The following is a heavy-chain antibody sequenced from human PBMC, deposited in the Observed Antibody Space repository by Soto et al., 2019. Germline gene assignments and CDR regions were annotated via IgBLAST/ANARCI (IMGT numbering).Heavy chain of an antibody. V-gene: IGHV3-23*01. CDR1: GFTFSSYA. J-gene: IGHJ4*02. Sequence: EVQLLESGGGLVQPGGSLRLSCAASGFTFSSYAMSWVRQAPGNGLEWVSAISGSGGSTYYADSVKGRFTISRDNSKNALYLQMNSLRAEDTAVYYCAKSSFFARHDYGDFLVGYWGQGTLVTVSS. CDR3: AKSSFFARHDYGDFLVGY. D-gene: IGHD4-17*01. CDR2: ISGSGGST.